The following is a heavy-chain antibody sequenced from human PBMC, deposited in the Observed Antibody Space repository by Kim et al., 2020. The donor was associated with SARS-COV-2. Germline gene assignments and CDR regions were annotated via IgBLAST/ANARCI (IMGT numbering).Heavy chain of an antibody. CDR3: ARHRSDSSGYYYDY. J-gene: IGHJ4*02. D-gene: IGHD3-22*01. Sequence: TPAFQGQVTISADKSISTAYLQWSSLKASDTAMYYCARHRSDSSGYYYDYWGQGTLVTVSS. V-gene: IGHV5-51*01.